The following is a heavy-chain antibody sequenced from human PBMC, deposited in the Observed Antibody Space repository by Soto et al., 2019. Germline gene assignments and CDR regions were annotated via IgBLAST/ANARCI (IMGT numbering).Heavy chain of an antibody. CDR3: ARKVRDSSSSYYYYGMDV. Sequence: ASVKVSCKASGYTFTSYDINWVRQATGQGLEWMGWMNPNSGNTGYAQKFQGRVTMTRNTSISAAYMELSSLRSEDTAVYYCARKVRDSSSSYYYYGMDVWGQGTTVTVSS. D-gene: IGHD6-6*01. CDR2: MNPNSGNT. CDR1: GYTFTSYD. V-gene: IGHV1-8*01. J-gene: IGHJ6*02.